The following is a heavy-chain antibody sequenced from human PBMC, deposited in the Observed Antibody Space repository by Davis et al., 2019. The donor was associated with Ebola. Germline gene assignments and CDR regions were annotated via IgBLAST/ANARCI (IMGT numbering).Heavy chain of an antibody. V-gene: IGHV1-69*04. Sequence: AASVKVSCKASGGTFSSYAISWVRQAPGQGLEWMGRIIPILGIANYAQKFQGRVTITADKSTSTAYMELSSLRSEDTAVYYCAREGGDGAGVDYWGQGTLVTVSS. D-gene: IGHD1-14*01. CDR2: IIPILGIA. J-gene: IGHJ4*02. CDR3: AREGGDGAGVDY. CDR1: GGTFSSYA.